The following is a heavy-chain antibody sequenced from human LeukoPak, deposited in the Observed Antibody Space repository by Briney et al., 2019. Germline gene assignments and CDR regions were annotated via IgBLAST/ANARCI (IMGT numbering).Heavy chain of an antibody. Sequence: SGGSLRLFCAASGLTFSSYWMHWVRQAPGKGLVWVSRVNSDGSTTIYADPVKGRFTISRDNAKNTLDLQMNSLRAEDTAVYYCARENPDNDAFDIWGQGTMVTVSS. J-gene: IGHJ3*02. CDR3: ARENPDNDAFDI. D-gene: IGHD1-14*01. CDR2: VNSDGSTT. V-gene: IGHV3-74*01. CDR1: GLTFSSYW.